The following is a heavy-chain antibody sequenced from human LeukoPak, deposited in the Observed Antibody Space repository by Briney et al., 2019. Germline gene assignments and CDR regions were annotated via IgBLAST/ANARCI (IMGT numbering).Heavy chain of an antibody. Sequence: GGSLRLSCAASGFTFSSYAMTWVRQAPGKGLAWVSHISESGASTYYADCVKGRFTISRDNSKSTLYLQVNSLKVEDTAVYYCAKYYYGMDVWGQGTTVTVSS. CDR2: ISESGAST. J-gene: IGHJ6*02. CDR3: AKYYYGMDV. V-gene: IGHV3-23*01. CDR1: GFTFSSYA.